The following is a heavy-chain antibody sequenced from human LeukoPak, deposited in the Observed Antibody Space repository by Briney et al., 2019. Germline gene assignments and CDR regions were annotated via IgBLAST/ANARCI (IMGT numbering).Heavy chain of an antibody. V-gene: IGHV3-33*01. Sequence: PGGSPRLSCAAPGFTFSSYGMHWVRQTPGKGLEWVAVIWYDGSNKYYADSVKGRFTISRDNSKNTLYPQMNSLRAEDTAVYYCAREMHCSSTSCYQIAALDYWGQGTLVTVSS. CDR1: GFTFSSYG. D-gene: IGHD2-2*01. CDR2: IWYDGSNK. J-gene: IGHJ4*02. CDR3: AREMHCSSTSCYQIAALDY.